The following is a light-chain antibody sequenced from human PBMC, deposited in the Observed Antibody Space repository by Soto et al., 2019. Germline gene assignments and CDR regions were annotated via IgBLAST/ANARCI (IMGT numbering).Light chain of an antibody. CDR3: AAWDDSLIGFYV. Sequence: QAVVTQPPSASGTPGQRVTISCSGSSSNIGSNAVIWYQQLPGTPPKLLVYGDNNRPSGVPERFSGSKSGTSASLAISGLQSEDEADYYCAAWDDSLIGFYVFGTGTKLTVL. V-gene: IGLV1-44*01. CDR1: SSNIGSNA. CDR2: GDN. J-gene: IGLJ1*01.